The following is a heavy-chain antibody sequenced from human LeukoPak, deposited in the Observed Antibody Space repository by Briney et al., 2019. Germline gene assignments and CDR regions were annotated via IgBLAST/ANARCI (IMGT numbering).Heavy chain of an antibody. Sequence: GGSLRLSCAASGFTFSSYAMSWVRQAPGKGLEWVSAISGSGGSTYYADSVKGRFTISRDNSKNTLYLQMNSLRAEDTAVYYCAKDPSTCSGGSCYSLSFDYWGQGTLVTVSS. V-gene: IGHV3-23*01. CDR1: GFTFSSYA. CDR2: ISGSGGST. CDR3: AKDPSTCSGGSCYSLSFDY. D-gene: IGHD2-15*01. J-gene: IGHJ4*02.